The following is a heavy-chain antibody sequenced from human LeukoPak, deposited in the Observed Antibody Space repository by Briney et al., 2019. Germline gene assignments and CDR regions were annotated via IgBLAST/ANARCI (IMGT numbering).Heavy chain of an antibody. J-gene: IGHJ4*02. V-gene: IGHV3-30-3*01. CDR1: GFTFSSYA. CDR2: ISYDGSNK. D-gene: IGHD3-9*01. Sequence: GGSLRLSCAASGFTFSSYAMHWVRQAPGKGLEWVAVISYDGSNKYYADSVKGRFTISRDNSKNTLYLQMNSLRAEDTAVYYCARDPRPNDILTGSNIGGLFDYWGQGTLVTVSS. CDR3: ARDPRPNDILTGSNIGGLFDY.